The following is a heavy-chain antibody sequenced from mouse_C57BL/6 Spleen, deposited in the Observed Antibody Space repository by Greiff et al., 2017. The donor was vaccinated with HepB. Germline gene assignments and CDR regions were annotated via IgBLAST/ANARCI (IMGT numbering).Heavy chain of an antibody. V-gene: IGHV3-6*01. CDR1: GYSITSGYY. CDR2: ISYDGSN. Sequence: VQLQQSGPGLVKPSQSLSLTCSVTGYSITSGYYWNWIRQFPGNKLEWMGYISYDGSNNYNPSLKNRISITRDTSKNQFFLKLNSVTTEDTATYYCASGGRPYYGSSFLYWYFDVWGTGTTVTVSS. D-gene: IGHD1-1*01. J-gene: IGHJ1*03. CDR3: ASGGRPYYGSSFLYWYFDV.